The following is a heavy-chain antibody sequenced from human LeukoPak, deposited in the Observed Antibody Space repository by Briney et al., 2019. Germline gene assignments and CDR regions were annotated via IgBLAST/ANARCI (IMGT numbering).Heavy chain of an antibody. CDR3: AREEGFCRSTSCSAPFDY. CDR2: INPNSGDT. V-gene: IGHV1-2*02. J-gene: IGHJ4*02. CDR1: GYTFTGYY. Sequence: ASVKVSCKASGYTFTGYYMHWVRQAPGQGLEWMGWINPNSGDTFYAQKFQGRVTMTRDTSVSTAYMELSRLRSDDTAVYYCAREEGFCRSTSCSAPFDYWGQGTLVTVSS. D-gene: IGHD2-2*01.